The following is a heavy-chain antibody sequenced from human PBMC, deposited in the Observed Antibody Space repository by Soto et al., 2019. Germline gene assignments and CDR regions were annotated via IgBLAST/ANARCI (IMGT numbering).Heavy chain of an antibody. CDR1: CDSISRYY. V-gene: IGHV4-59*01. D-gene: IGHD3-10*01. Sequence: QVQLQESGPGLVKPSETLSLTCTVSCDSISRYYWSWIRLSPGTGLEWIGYIYYSGETNYTPSVKSRGTISVDRTKNQFSLKLSSVIAADTAVYYCERDEGGEFLKGSGMDVWGQGTTVTVSS. J-gene: IGHJ6*02. CDR2: IYYSGET. CDR3: ERDEGGEFLKGSGMDV.